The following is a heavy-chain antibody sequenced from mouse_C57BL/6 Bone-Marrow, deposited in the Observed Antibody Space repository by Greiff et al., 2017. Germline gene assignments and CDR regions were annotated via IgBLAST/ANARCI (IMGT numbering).Heavy chain of an antibody. CDR3: ARASFITTVVDFDY. V-gene: IGHV1-81*01. D-gene: IGHD1-1*01. CDR1: GYTFTSYG. CDR2: IYPRSGNT. Sequence: QVQLQQSGAELARPGASVKLSCKASGYTFTSYGISWVKQRTGQGLEWIGEIYPRSGNTYYNEKFKGKATLTADKSSSTAYMELRSLTSEYSAVYFCARASFITTVVDFDYWGQGTTLTVSS. J-gene: IGHJ2*01.